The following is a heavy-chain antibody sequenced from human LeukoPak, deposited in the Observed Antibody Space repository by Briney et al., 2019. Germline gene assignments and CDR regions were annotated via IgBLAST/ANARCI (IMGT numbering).Heavy chain of an antibody. J-gene: IGHJ4*02. CDR2: IYSGGGT. CDR1: GFTVSSNY. V-gene: IGHV3-66*01. CDR3: ARERWTYYYGSESQEILDY. D-gene: IGHD3-10*01. Sequence: GGSLRLSCAASGFTVSSNYMSWVRQAPGKGLEWVSVIYSGGGTYYADSVKGRFTTSRDTSKNTLYLQMNSLRAEDTAVYYCARERWTYYYGSESQEILDYWGQGTLVTVSS.